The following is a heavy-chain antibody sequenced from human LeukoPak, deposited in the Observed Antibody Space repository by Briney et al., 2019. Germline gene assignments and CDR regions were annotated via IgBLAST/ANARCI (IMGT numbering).Heavy chain of an antibody. V-gene: IGHV3-30*18. Sequence: GGSLRLSCAASGFTFSSYGMHWVRQAPGKGLEWVAVISHDGSNKYYADSVKGRFTISRDNSKNTPYLQMNSLRAEDTAVYYCAKDHILSLDYWGQGTLVTVSS. J-gene: IGHJ4*02. D-gene: IGHD3-9*01. CDR3: AKDHILSLDY. CDR2: ISHDGSNK. CDR1: GFTFSSYG.